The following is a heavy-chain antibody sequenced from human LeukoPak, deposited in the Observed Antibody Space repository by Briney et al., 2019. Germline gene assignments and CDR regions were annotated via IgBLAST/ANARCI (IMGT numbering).Heavy chain of an antibody. CDR3: ASPLMITFGGAIVPDSYYYMDV. CDR1: GGSISSGSYY. CDR2: IYTSGST. J-gene: IGHJ6*03. D-gene: IGHD3-16*02. Sequence: SETLSLTCTVSGGSISSGSYYWSWIRQPAGKGLEWIGRIYTSGSTNYNPSLKSRVTISVDTSKNQFSLKLSSVTAADTAVYYCASPLMITFGGAIVPDSYYYMDVWGKGTTVTVSS. V-gene: IGHV4-61*02.